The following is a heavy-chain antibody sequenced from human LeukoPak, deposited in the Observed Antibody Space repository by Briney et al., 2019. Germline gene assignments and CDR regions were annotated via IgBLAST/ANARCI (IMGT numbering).Heavy chain of an antibody. Sequence: GSLRLSCAASGFTFSSYSMNWVRQAPGKGLEWVSSISSSSSYIYYADSVKGRFTISRDNAKNSLYLQMNSLRAEDTAVYYCAGRCGSWYALDYWGQGTLVTVSS. CDR3: AGRCGSWYALDY. CDR2: ISSSSSYI. V-gene: IGHV3-21*01. D-gene: IGHD6-13*01. CDR1: GFTFSSYS. J-gene: IGHJ4*02.